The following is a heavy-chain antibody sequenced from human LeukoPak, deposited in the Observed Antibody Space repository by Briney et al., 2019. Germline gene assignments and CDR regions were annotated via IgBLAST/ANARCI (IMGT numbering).Heavy chain of an antibody. CDR2: IYYSGST. J-gene: IGHJ4*02. CDR1: GGSISSGDYY. CDR3: ARDEGSSFDY. V-gene: IGHV4-61*08. Sequence: SETLSLTCTVSGGSISSGDYYWSWIRQPPGKGLEWIGYIYYSGSTNYNPSLKSRVTISVDTSKNQFSLKLSPVTAADTAVYYCARDEGSSFDYWGQGTLVTVSS.